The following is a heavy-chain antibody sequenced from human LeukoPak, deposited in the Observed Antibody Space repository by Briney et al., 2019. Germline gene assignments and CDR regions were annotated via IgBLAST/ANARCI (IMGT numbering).Heavy chain of an antibody. J-gene: IGHJ4*02. CDR2: INPNSGGT. Sequence: GASVTVSCKASGYTFTGYYMHWVRQAPGQGLEWMGWINPNSGGTNYAQKFQGRVTMTRDTSISTAYMELSRLRSDDTAVYYCARVPPKSRGIETGGDYWGQGTLVTVSS. D-gene: IGHD7-27*01. CDR1: GYTFTGYY. V-gene: IGHV1-2*02. CDR3: ARVPPKSRGIETGGDY.